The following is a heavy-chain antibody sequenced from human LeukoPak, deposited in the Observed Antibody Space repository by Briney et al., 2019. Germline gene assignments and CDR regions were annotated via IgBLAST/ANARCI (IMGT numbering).Heavy chain of an antibody. CDR1: GGSISSYY. Sequence: NPSETLSLTCTVSGGSISSYYWSWLRQPPGKGLEWIGYIYYSGSTNYNPSLKSRVTISVDTSKNQFSLKLSSVTAADTAVYYCARHLSAIAAAEYWGQGTLVTVSS. D-gene: IGHD6-13*01. J-gene: IGHJ4*02. CDR2: IYYSGST. V-gene: IGHV4-59*08. CDR3: ARHLSAIAAAEY.